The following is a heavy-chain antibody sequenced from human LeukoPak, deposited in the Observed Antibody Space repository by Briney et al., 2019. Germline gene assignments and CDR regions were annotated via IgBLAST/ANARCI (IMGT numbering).Heavy chain of an antibody. V-gene: IGHV4-59*01. Sequence: LETLSLTCTVSGGSISSYYWSWIRQPPGKGLEWIGYIYYSGSTNYNPSLKSRVTISVDTSKNQFSLKLSSVTAADTAVYYCARGRGSGKWNWFDPWGQGTLVTVSS. J-gene: IGHJ5*02. D-gene: IGHD3-10*01. CDR3: ARGRGSGKWNWFDP. CDR1: GGSISSYY. CDR2: IYYSGST.